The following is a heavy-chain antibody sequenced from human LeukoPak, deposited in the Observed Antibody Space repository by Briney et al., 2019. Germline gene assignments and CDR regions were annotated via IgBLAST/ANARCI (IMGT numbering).Heavy chain of an antibody. V-gene: IGHV1-18*01. J-gene: IGHJ3*02. CDR1: GYTFTSYG. CDR3: ARDYGGSYSPRFARDAFDI. Sequence: ASVKVSCKASGYTFTSYGISWVRQAPGQGLEWMGWISAYNGNTNYAQKLQGRVTMTTDTSTSTAYMELRSLRSDDTAVYYCARDYGGSYSPRFARDAFDIWGQGTMVTVSS. CDR2: ISAYNGNT. D-gene: IGHD1-26*01.